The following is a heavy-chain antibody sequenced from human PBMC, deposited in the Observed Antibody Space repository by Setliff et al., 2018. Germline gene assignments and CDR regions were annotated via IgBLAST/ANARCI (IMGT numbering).Heavy chain of an antibody. CDR3: VRDLHWGFDY. Sequence: GGSLRLSCAASGFTFSGYYMQWVRQAPGKGLEWLSNIRNDGATTSYADSVKGRSTISRDNVKNSLFLQMNSLRAEDTAVYYCVRDLHWGFDYWGLGTLVTVSS. D-gene: IGHD7-27*01. J-gene: IGHJ4*02. CDR1: GFTFSGYY. V-gene: IGHV3-48*01. CDR2: IRNDGATT.